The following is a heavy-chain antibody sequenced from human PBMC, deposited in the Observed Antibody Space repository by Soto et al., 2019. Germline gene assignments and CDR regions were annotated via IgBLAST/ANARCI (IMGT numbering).Heavy chain of an antibody. CDR1: GFTFSRNA. V-gene: IGHV3-30*18. J-gene: IGHJ1*01. CDR3: AKVPYSSAWYGFRCFQQ. CDR2: ISYDGSNK. D-gene: IGHD6-19*01. Sequence: PGGSLRLSCAASGFTFSRNAIHWVRQAPGKGLEWVAVISYDGSNKYYADSVKGRFTISRDNSMNTLYLQMNSLRAEDTAVYYCAKVPYSSAWYGFRCFQQWGQGTLVTVSS.